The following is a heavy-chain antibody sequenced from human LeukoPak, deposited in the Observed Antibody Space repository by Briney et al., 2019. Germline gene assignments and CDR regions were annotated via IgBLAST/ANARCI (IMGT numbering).Heavy chain of an antibody. CDR2: IYTSGST. CDR1: GGSISSGSYY. V-gene: IGHV4-61*02. J-gene: IGHJ4*02. Sequence: PSQTLSLTCTVSGGSISSGSYYWSWIRQPAGKGLEWIGRIYTSGSTNYNPSLKSRVTISVDTSKNQFSLKLSSVTAADTAVYYCARQYYDSSGYYDYWGQGTLVTVSS. D-gene: IGHD3-22*01. CDR3: ARQYYDSSGYYDY.